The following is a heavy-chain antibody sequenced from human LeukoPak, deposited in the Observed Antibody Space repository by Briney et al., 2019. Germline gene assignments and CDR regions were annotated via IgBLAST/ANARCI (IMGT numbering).Heavy chain of an antibody. V-gene: IGHV4-39*01. J-gene: IGHJ4*02. CDR2: IYYSGTT. CDR1: GGSISGSTYY. Sequence: SETLSLTCTVSGGSISGSTYYWVWVRQPPGKGLEWIGSIYYSGTTFYNPSLRSRVTISVDTSRNQFSLKLSSVTAADTAVYFCTLRDFWGQGSLVTVSS. CDR3: TLRDF.